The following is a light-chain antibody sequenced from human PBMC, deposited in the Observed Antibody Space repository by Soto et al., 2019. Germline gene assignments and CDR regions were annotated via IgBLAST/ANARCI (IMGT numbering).Light chain of an antibody. Sequence: DIQMTHSPATLSASVGDRVTITCRAIQSISSWLAGYQQKPGKAPKVLIYDASCLESGVPSRFSGSGSGTGFSLTISILQPADFATYFCQQYNHYWTFGQGTRVDIK. CDR2: DAS. CDR3: QQYNHYWT. J-gene: IGKJ1*01. V-gene: IGKV1-5*01. CDR1: QSISSW.